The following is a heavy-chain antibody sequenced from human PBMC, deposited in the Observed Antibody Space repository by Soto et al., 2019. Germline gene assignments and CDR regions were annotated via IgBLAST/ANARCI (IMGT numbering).Heavy chain of an antibody. V-gene: IGHV3-64D*06. CDR1: GFTFSSYA. Sequence: GGSLRLSCSASGFTFSSYAMHWVRQAPGKGLEYVSAISSNGGSTYYADSVKGGFTISRDNSKNTLYLQMSSLRAEDTAVYYCVKEVVVVPAMYNWFDPWGQGTLVTVSS. J-gene: IGHJ5*02. CDR3: VKEVVVVPAMYNWFDP. CDR2: ISSNGGST. D-gene: IGHD2-2*01.